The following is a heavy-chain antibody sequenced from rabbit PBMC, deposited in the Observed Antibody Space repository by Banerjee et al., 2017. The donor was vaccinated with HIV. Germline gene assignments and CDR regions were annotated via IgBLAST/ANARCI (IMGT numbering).Heavy chain of an antibody. D-gene: IGHD4-1*01. V-gene: IGHV1S40*01. CDR1: GFSFSSGYD. CDR3: ARDLAGVIGWNFNL. CDR2: INAGSADST. Sequence: QSLEESGGDLVKPGASLTLTCTASGFSFSSGYDMCWVRQAPGKGLEWIACINAGSADSTCYATWAKGRFTISRTSSTTVTLQMTSLTAADTATYFCARDLAGVIGWNFNLWGQGTLVTVS. J-gene: IGHJ4*01.